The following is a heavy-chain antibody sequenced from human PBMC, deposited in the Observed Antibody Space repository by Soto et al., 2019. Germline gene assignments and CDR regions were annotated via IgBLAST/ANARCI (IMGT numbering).Heavy chain of an antibody. J-gene: IGHJ4*02. V-gene: IGHV3-11*06. CDR2: ISGSSGPK. CDR3: ARYAAEVTTFFDH. Sequence: PGGSLRLSCAASGFTFNDYYMSRIRQAPGKGLECLPHISGSSGPKKYADAGKGRFTISRDNAKKSLYLEMHSLRAEDTAVYYCARYAAEVTTFFDHWGQGTLVTVSS. D-gene: IGHD4-17*01. CDR1: GFTFNDYY.